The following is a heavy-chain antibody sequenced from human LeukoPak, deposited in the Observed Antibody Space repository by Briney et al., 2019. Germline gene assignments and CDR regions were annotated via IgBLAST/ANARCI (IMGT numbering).Heavy chain of an antibody. Sequence: GGSLRLSCAASGFTFSSYAMHWVRQAPGKGLEYVSAISSNGGSTYYADSVKGRFTISRDNSRNTLYLQMGSLRAEDMAVYYCARGSSGYYGFSLRGYYFDYWGQGTLVTVSS. J-gene: IGHJ4*02. D-gene: IGHD3-22*01. CDR1: GFTFSSYA. V-gene: IGHV3-64*02. CDR3: ARGSSGYYGFSLRGYYFDY. CDR2: ISSNGGST.